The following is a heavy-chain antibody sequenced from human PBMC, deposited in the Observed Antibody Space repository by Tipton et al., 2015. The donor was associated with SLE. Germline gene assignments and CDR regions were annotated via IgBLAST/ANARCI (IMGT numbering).Heavy chain of an antibody. Sequence: QVQLVQSGAEVKKPGASVKVSCKASGYSFINYYIHWVRQAPGQGLEWMGWINPKNGGTNYAQKFQGRVIMTRDTSITTAYMELSRLTSDETAVYYCVREGGVATFFDPWGQGTLVTVSS. J-gene: IGHJ5*02. CDR2: INPKNGGT. D-gene: IGHD1-26*01. V-gene: IGHV1-2*02. CDR1: GYSFINYY. CDR3: VREGGVATFFDP.